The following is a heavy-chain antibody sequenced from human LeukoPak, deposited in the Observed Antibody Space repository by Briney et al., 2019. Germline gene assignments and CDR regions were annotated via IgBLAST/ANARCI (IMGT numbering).Heavy chain of an antibody. J-gene: IGHJ5*02. CDR1: GYTFTSYA. CDR2: INAGNGNT. V-gene: IGHV1-3*01. CDR3: ARTIADSLKYNWFDP. Sequence: ASVKVCCKASGYTFTSYAMHWVRQAPGQRLEWMGWINAGNGNTKYSQKFQGRVTITRDTSASTAYMELSSLRSEDTAVYYCARTIADSLKYNWFDPWGQGTLVTVSS. D-gene: IGHD6-13*01.